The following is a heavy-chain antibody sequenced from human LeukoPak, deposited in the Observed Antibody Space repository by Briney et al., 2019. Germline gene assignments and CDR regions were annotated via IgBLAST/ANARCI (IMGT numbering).Heavy chain of an antibody. CDR1: GGSVSSGGYY. V-gene: IGHV4-61*08. J-gene: IGHJ4*02. CDR3: AREYNWNDWDYFDY. D-gene: IGHD1-20*01. CDR2: IYYSGST. Sequence: SETLSLTCTVSGGSVSSGGYYWSWIRQPPGTGLEWIGYIYYSGSTNYNPSLKSRVTISVDTSKNQFSLKLSSVTAADTAVYYCAREYNWNDWDYFDYWGQGTLVTVSS.